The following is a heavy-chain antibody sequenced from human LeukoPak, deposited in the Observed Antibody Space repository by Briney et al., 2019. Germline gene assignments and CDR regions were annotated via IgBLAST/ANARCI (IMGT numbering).Heavy chain of an antibody. CDR3: ARVSSSWYFWYFDL. Sequence: GGSLRLSCAASGFTFSSYSLNWVRQAPGKGLVWVSRINSDGSSTSYADSVKGRFTISRDNAKNTLYLQVNSLRAEDTAVYYCARVSSSWYFWYFDLWGRGTLVTVSS. CDR2: INSDGSST. V-gene: IGHV3-74*01. CDR1: GFTFSSYS. D-gene: IGHD6-13*01. J-gene: IGHJ2*01.